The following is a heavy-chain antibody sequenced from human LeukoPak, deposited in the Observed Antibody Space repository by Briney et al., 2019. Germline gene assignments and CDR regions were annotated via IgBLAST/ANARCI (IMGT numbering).Heavy chain of an antibody. J-gene: IGHJ4*02. CDR3: AKVGDYYDSSGYIDY. CDR1: GFTFSSYG. CDR2: IRYDGSNK. Sequence: GGSLRLSCAASGFTFSSYGMRWVRQAPGKGLERVAFIRYDGSNKYYADSVKGRFTISRDNSKNTLYLQMNSLRAEDTAVYYCAKVGDYYDSSGYIDYWGQGTLVTVSS. V-gene: IGHV3-30*02. D-gene: IGHD3-22*01.